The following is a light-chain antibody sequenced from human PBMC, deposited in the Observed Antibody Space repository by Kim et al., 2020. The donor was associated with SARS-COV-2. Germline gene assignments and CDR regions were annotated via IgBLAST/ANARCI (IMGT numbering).Light chain of an antibody. CDR2: DVS. CDR3: CSYAGSNDLV. J-gene: IGLJ3*02. Sequence: GPSITISCTGSSGNVGGHKFVSWYQQHPGKVPKLMIYDVSQRPSGVSTRFSGSKSGNTASLTISGLQAEDEANYYCCSYAGSNDLVFGGGTQLTVL. V-gene: IGLV2-23*02. CDR1: SGNVGGHKF.